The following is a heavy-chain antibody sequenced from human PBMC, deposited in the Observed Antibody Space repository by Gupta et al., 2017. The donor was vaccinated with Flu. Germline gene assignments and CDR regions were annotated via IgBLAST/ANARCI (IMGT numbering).Heavy chain of an antibody. J-gene: IGHJ5*02. V-gene: IGHV3-48*03. D-gene: IGHD3-3*02. Sequence: VQSGWSLTLSCAPSGFAFTAYEFSRVPLTPGEGLVWIAFITSSAVTHYTESMRGRVAISRDNARNTLYLQMNSLRAEDTALYDSARGHLDAWGQGTLVTVSS. CDR1: GFAFTAYE. CDR3: ARGHLDA. CDR2: ITSSAVT.